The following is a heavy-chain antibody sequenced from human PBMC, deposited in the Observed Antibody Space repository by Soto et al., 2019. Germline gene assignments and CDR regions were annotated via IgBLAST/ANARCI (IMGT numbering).Heavy chain of an antibody. J-gene: IGHJ4*02. D-gene: IGHD3-22*01. V-gene: IGHV3-11*01. CDR2: IGSSDNII. Sequence: PGGSLRLSCAASGFTFSDYYMSWIRQAPGKGLEWVSYIGSSDNIIYYADSVKGRFTISRDNAKSSLYLQMNSLRAEDTAVYYCARDLGYYESSGYFDYWGQGTLVTVSS. CDR1: GFTFSDYY. CDR3: ARDLGYYESSGYFDY.